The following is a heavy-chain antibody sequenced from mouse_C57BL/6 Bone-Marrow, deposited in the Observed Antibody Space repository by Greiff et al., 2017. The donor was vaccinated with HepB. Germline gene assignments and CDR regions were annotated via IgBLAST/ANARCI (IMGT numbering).Heavy chain of an antibody. CDR3: ARSTAPFDY. Sequence: VKLMESGPELVKPGASVKISCKASGYAFSSSWMNWVKQRPGKGLEWIGRIYPGDGDTNYNGKFKGKATLTADKSSSTAYMQLSSLTSEDSAVYFCARSTAPFDYWGQGTTLTISS. J-gene: IGHJ2*01. V-gene: IGHV1-82*01. CDR1: GYAFSSSW. CDR2: IYPGDGDT. D-gene: IGHD1-2*01.